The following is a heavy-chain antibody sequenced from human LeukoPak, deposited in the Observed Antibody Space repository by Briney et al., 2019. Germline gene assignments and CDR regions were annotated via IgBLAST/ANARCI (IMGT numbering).Heavy chain of an antibody. D-gene: IGHD1-26*01. CDR2: ISAYNGNT. Sequence: ASVKVSCKASGYTFTSYGISWVRQAPGQGLEWMGWISAYNGNTNYAQKLQGRVTMTTDTSTSTAYMELRSLRSDDTALYYCAKDISGSYYRYFDYWGQGTLVTVSS. CDR3: AKDISGSYYRYFDY. CDR1: GYTFTSYG. V-gene: IGHV1-18*01. J-gene: IGHJ4*02.